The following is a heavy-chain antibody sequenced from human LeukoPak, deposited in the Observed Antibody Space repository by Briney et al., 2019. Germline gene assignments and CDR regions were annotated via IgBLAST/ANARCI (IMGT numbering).Heavy chain of an antibody. V-gene: IGHV3-23*01. Sequence: GGSLRLSCAASGFTFSSYGMNWVRQAPGKGLEWVSGIGVGGTTYYADSVKGRFTISRDTSNNTLYLQMNSLRVEDTAVYYCAKTQGYYDCWGQGTLVTVSS. CDR2: IGVGGTT. D-gene: IGHD3-22*01. J-gene: IGHJ4*02. CDR1: GFTFSSYG. CDR3: AKTQGYYDC.